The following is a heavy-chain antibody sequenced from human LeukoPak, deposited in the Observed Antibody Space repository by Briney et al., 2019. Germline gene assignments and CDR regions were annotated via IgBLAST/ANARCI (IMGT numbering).Heavy chain of an antibody. D-gene: IGHD2-2*01. CDR3: ASLPDLYCSSTSCYENFDY. CDR1: GFILSSYE. CDR2: ISSSGSTI. J-gene: IGHJ4*02. V-gene: IGHV3-48*03. Sequence: GGSVSLSCASSGFILSSYEMNWVRQPSGKGLEWVSYISSSGSTIYYAESVKDRSIISRDKAKNSLYLQMNSLRAEDTAVYYCASLPDLYCSSTSCYENFDYGGQGTLVTVSS.